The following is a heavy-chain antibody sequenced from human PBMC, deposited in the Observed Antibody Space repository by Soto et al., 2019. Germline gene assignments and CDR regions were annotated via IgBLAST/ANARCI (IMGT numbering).Heavy chain of an antibody. D-gene: IGHD2-21*02. CDR3: ARCLRGGDCYSH. V-gene: IGHV1-8*01. Sequence: ASVKVSCKASGYTFTSYDINWVRQATGQGLEWMGWMNPNSGNTGYAQKFQGRVIMTRNTSISTAYMELSSLRSEDTAVYYCARCLRGGDCYSHWGQGTLVTVSS. CDR2: MNPNSGNT. J-gene: IGHJ4*02. CDR1: GYTFTSYD.